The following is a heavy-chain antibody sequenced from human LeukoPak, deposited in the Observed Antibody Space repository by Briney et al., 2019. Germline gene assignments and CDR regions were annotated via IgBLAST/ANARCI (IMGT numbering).Heavy chain of an antibody. CDR1: GFTFSNYA. D-gene: IGHD1-26*01. V-gene: IGHV3-23*01. CDR3: ANVYDSGSYFGYYYGMDV. Sequence: GGSLRLSCAASGFTFSNYAMSWARQAPGKGLEWVSTISGSGSSIYYPDSVKGRFTISRDNSKNTLYLQMNSLRAEDTAVYYCANVYDSGSYFGYYYGMDVWGQGTTVTVSS. CDR2: ISGSGSSI. J-gene: IGHJ6*02.